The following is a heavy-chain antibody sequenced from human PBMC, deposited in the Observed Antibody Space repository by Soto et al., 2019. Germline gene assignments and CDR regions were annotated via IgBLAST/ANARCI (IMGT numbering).Heavy chain of an antibody. D-gene: IGHD3-10*01. CDR3: AAPRDEYGSGVSWFTYGMGI. CDR1: GFTFSDFA. J-gene: IGHJ3*02. V-gene: IGHV3-23*01. CDR2: LDGAGGST. Sequence: GGSLRLSCLASGFTFSDFAMTWVRHVPGRGLEWVASLDGAGGSTYYAESVRGRFSISRDNSQNTLFLQMKRLTVDDTAIYYCAAPRDEYGSGVSWFTYGMGIWGQGTRVTVS.